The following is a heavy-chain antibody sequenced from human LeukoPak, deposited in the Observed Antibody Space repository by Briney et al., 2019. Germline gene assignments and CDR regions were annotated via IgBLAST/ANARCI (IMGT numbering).Heavy chain of an antibody. D-gene: IGHD3-3*01. CDR3: ARELLARHWFDP. V-gene: IGHV4-30-2*01. CDR2: IYHSGST. CDR1: GGSISSGGYS. J-gene: IGHJ5*02. Sequence: PSETLSLTCAVSGGSISSGGYSWSWIRQPPGKDVEWIGYIYHSGSTYYNPSLKSRVTISVDRSKNQFSLKLSSVTAADTAVYYCARELLARHWFDPWGQGTLVTVSS.